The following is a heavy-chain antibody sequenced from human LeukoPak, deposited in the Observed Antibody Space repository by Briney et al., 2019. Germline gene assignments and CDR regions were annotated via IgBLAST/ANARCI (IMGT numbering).Heavy chain of an antibody. Sequence: PGGSLRLSCAASGFTFSNYAMRWVRQAPGKGLEWVSGISGSGDSTYYADSVKGRFTISRDNSKNTLYLQMNSLRAEDTAVYYCERRSGIAVAGAFDYWGQGTLVTVSS. D-gene: IGHD6-19*01. J-gene: IGHJ4*02. CDR3: ERRSGIAVAGAFDY. CDR2: ISGSGDST. V-gene: IGHV3-23*01. CDR1: GFTFSNYA.